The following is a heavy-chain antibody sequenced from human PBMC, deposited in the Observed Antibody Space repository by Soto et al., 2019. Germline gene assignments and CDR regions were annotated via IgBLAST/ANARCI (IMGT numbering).Heavy chain of an antibody. Sequence: PSETLSLTCAVSGYSISSGYYWGWIRQPPGKGLEWIGSIYHSGCTYYNPSLKSRVTISVDTSKNQFSLKLSSVTAADTAVYYCARDYSGSYSDAFDIWGQGTMVTVSS. CDR3: ARDYSGSYSDAFDI. V-gene: IGHV4-38-2*02. D-gene: IGHD1-26*01. CDR1: GYSISSGYY. J-gene: IGHJ3*02. CDR2: IYHSGCT.